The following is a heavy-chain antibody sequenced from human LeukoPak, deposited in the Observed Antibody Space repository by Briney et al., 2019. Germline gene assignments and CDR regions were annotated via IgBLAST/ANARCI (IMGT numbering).Heavy chain of an antibody. V-gene: IGHV1-69*13. CDR3: ARRAEWFSWTRLDAFDI. J-gene: IGHJ3*02. CDR2: FNHIYGTT. Sequence: SVKVSCKASGGSLKNFAISWVRQAPGQGPEWMGGFNHIYGTTNYAQKFQGRDTITVDDSTNIAYLDLSSLRSDDTALYYCARRAEWFSWTRLDAFDIWGQGTMVTVSS. CDR1: GGSLKNFA. D-gene: IGHD3-3*01.